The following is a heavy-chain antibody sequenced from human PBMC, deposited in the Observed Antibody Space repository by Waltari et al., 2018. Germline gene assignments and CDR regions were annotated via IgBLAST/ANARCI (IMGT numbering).Heavy chain of an antibody. CDR1: GFTFSSYS. V-gene: IGHV3-21*01. Sequence: EVQLVESGGGLVKPGGSLRLSCAASGFTFSSYSRNWVRQAPGKGLEWVSSISSSSSYRYYADSVKGRFTISRDNAKNSLYLQMNSLRAEDTAVYYCARNRAIDYWGQGTLVTVSS. CDR2: ISSSSSYR. CDR3: ARNRAIDY. J-gene: IGHJ4*02.